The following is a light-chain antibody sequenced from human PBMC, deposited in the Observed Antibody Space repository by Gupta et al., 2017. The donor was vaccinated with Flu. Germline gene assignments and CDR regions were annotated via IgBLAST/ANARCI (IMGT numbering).Light chain of an antibody. CDR2: KAS. CDR1: QTIDSW. Sequence: PSTLSGSVGDRVTITCRASQTIDSWLAWYQKKPGRAPKSLIYKASSLETGVPSRFSGSGSGTEFSLTISSLQPDDFATYYCQQYRSSPWTFGQGTKVEIK. J-gene: IGKJ1*01. V-gene: IGKV1-5*03. CDR3: QQYRSSPWT.